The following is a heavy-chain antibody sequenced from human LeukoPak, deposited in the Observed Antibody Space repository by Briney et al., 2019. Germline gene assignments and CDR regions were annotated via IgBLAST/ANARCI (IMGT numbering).Heavy chain of an antibody. CDR1: GGSISSYY. V-gene: IGHV4-59*08. CDR2: IYYSGST. J-gene: IGHJ4*02. CDR3: ARQIYGGNSNFDY. Sequence: SGTLSLTCTVSGGSISSYYWSWIRQPPGKGLEWIGYIYYSGSTNYNPSLKSRVTISVDTSKNQFSLKLSSVTAADTAVYYCARQIYGGNSNFDYWGQGTLVTVSS. D-gene: IGHD4-23*01.